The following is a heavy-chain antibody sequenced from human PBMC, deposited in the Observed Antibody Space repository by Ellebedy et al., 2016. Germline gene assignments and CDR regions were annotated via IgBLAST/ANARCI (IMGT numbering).Heavy chain of an antibody. CDR1: GGTFSSYA. J-gene: IGHJ6*02. CDR3: ARGSVVVTAIPGYYYYGMDV. V-gene: IGHV1-69*13. Sequence: SVKVSCXASGGTFSSYAISWVRQAPGQGLEWMGGIIPIFGTANYAQKFQGRVTITADESTSTAYMELSSLRSEDTAVYYCARGSVVVTAIPGYYYYGMDVWGQGTTVTVSS. CDR2: IIPIFGTA. D-gene: IGHD2-21*02.